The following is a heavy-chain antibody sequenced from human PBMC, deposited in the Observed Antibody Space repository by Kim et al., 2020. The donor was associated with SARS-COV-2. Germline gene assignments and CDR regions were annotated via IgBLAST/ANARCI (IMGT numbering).Heavy chain of an antibody. D-gene: IGHD2-2*02. V-gene: IGHV3-48*02. CDR3: ARERGNYYCSSTSCYTSPSYFDY. CDR2: ISSSSSTI. J-gene: IGHJ4*02. CDR1: GFTFSSYS. Sequence: GGSLRLSCAASGFTFSSYSMNWVRQAPGKGLEWVSYISSSSSTIYYADSVKGRFTISRDNAKNSLYLQMNSLRDEDTAVYYCARERGNYYCSSTSCYTSPSYFDYWGQGTLVTVSS.